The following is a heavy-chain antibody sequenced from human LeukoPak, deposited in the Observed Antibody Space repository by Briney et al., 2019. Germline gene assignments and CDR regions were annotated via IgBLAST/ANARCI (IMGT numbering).Heavy chain of an antibody. D-gene: IGHD3-22*01. CDR2: ISYSGSTI. J-gene: IGHJ4*02. Sequence: PGGSLRLSCAASGFTFSSYEMNWVRQAPGKGLEWVSYISYSGSTIYYADSVRGRFTISRDNAKKSLYLQMNSLRAEDTAVYYCARSSVVGYYYDSSGYADYWGQGTLVTVSS. CDR3: ARSSVVGYYYDSSGYADY. V-gene: IGHV3-48*03. CDR1: GFTFSSYE.